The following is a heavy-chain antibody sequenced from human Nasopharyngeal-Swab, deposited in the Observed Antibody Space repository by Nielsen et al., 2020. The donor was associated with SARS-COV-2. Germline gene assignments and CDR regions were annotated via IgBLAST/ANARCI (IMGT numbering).Heavy chain of an antibody. CDR3: ARERLGSGYYYRGPEYFQH. D-gene: IGHD3-22*01. CDR1: GYTFTGYY. Sequence: ASVKVSCKASGYTFTGYYMHWVRQAPGQGPEWMGWINPNSGGTNYAQKFQGRVTMTRDTSISTAYMELSRLRSDDTAVYYCARERLGSGYYYRGPEYFQHWGQGTLVTVSS. V-gene: IGHV1-2*02. J-gene: IGHJ1*01. CDR2: INPNSGGT.